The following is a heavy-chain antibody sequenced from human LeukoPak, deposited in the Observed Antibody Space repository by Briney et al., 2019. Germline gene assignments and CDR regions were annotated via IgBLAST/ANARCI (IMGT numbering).Heavy chain of an antibody. CDR3: ARVYSSSLIGYYYYYMDV. D-gene: IGHD6-13*01. Sequence: PSETLSLTCTVSGGSLSSYYRSWIRQPPGKGLEWIGYIYYSGTTNYNPSLKNRVTISVDTSRNQFSLKLTSVTTADTAKYYCARVYSSSLIGYYYYYMDVWGKGTTVTVSS. J-gene: IGHJ6*03. V-gene: IGHV4-59*01. CDR1: GGSLSSYY. CDR2: IYYSGTT.